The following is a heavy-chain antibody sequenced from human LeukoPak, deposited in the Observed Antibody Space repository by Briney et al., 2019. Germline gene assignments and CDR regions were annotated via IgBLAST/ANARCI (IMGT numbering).Heavy chain of an antibody. CDR3: ARHERYGELDY. D-gene: IGHD5-18*01. CDR1: GGSISSYY. Sequence: SETLSLTCTASGGSISSYYWSWIRQPPGKGLEWIGYIYTSGSTNYNPSLKSRVTISVDTSKNQFSLKLSSVTAADTAVYYCARHERYGELDYWGQGTLVTVSS. V-gene: IGHV4-4*09. CDR2: IYTSGST. J-gene: IGHJ4*02.